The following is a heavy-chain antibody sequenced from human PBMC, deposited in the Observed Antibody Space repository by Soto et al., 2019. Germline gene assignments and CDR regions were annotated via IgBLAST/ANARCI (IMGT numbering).Heavy chain of an antibody. J-gene: IGHJ2*01. CDR1: GVTFKDYG. Sequence: SLRLSCGAPGVTFKDYGMHWVRQAPGKGLEWVAVISYDGKLTYYADSVKGRFTISKDKSKRTLFLQMNSLRVDDTAVYYCARDGWGSNWYFDLWGRGTLVTVSS. CDR3: ARDGWGSNWYFDL. CDR2: ISYDGKLT. V-gene: IGHV3-30*03. D-gene: IGHD3-16*01.